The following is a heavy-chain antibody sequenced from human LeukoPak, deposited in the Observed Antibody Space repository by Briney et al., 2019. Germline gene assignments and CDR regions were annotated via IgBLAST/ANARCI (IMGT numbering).Heavy chain of an antibody. D-gene: IGHD1-26*01. CDR1: GGSISSGSYY. CDR2: IHYSGST. Sequence: SETLSLTCTVSGGSISSGSYYWGWIRQPPGKGLEWIGSIHYSGSTYYNPSLKSRVTISVDTSKNQFSLSLSSVTAAGTAVYYCARERSYPDYWGQGALVTVSS. J-gene: IGHJ4*02. CDR3: ARERSYPDY. V-gene: IGHV4-39*07.